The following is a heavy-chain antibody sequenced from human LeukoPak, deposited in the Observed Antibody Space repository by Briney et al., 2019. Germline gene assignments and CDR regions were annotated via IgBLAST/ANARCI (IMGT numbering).Heavy chain of an antibody. J-gene: IGHJ4*02. D-gene: IGHD5-12*01. CDR2: IWYDGSNK. Sequence: GGSLRLSCAASGFTFSSYGMHWVRQAPGKGREWGAVIWYDGSNKYYADSVKGRFTISRDNSKNTLYLQMNSLRAEDTAVYYCARDDEDIVATVYFDYWGQGTLVTVSS. CDR3: ARDDEDIVATVYFDY. V-gene: IGHV3-33*01. CDR1: GFTFSSYG.